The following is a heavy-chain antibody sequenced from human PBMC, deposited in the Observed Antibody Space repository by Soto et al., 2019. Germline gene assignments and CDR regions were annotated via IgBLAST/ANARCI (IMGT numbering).Heavy chain of an antibody. V-gene: IGHV4-39*01. J-gene: IGHJ3*02. D-gene: IGHD2-2*01. CDR1: GGSLTHSGFL. Sequence: PSEAPSLPRTVSGGSLTHSGFLLGRVRQSPGKGLEWIGGISYSGSAYYNPSLGSRATLSVDTSRNQFFLSVTSVTAADTAVYYCARPLYAHWAFGIWGQGKLVTVSS. CDR2: ISYSGSA. CDR3: ARPLYAHWAFGI.